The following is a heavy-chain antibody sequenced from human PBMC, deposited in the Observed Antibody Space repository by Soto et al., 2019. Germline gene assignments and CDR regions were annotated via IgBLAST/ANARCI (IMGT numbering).Heavy chain of an antibody. D-gene: IGHD3-22*01. CDR3: ARAYYDASGYGLDP. J-gene: IGHJ5*02. Sequence: PSETLSLTCTVSGGSISSYYWSWIRQPPGKGLEWIGYIYYSGSTNYNPSLKSRVTISVDTSKNQFSLSLNSVTAADTAVYYCARAYYDASGYGLDPWGQGTLVTVSS. CDR1: GGSISSYY. CDR2: IYYSGST. V-gene: IGHV4-59*01.